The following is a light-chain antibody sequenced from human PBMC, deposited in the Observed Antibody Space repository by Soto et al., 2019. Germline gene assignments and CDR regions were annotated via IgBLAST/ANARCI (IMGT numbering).Light chain of an antibody. J-gene: IGLJ1*01. V-gene: IGLV2-11*01. CDR2: DVS. Sequence: QSALTQPRSVSGSPGQSVTISCTETSSDVGAYNYVSWYQQHPGKAPKVMIYDVSKRPSGVPDRFSGSKSGTTASLTISGLQADDEADYYCCSYAGSYNYVFGSGTKLTVL. CDR3: CSYAGSYNYV. CDR1: SSDVGAYNY.